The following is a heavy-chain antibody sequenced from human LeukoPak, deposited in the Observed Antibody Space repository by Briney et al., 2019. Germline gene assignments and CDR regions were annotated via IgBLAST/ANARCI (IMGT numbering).Heavy chain of an antibody. Sequence: SETLSLTCTVSGGSISSYYWSWIRQPPGKGLEWIGYIYYSGSTNYNPSLKSRVTISVDTSKNQFSLKLSSVTAADTAVYYCAREFIAGAKDIWGQGTMVTDSS. CDR3: AREFIAGAKDI. CDR2: IYYSGST. CDR1: GGSISSYY. D-gene: IGHD6-25*01. J-gene: IGHJ3*02. V-gene: IGHV4-59*01.